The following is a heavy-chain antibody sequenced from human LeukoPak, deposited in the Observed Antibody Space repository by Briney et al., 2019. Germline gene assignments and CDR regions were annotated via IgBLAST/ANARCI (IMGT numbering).Heavy chain of an antibody. J-gene: IGHJ4*02. Sequence: GSLRLSCAASGFTFDDYGMSWIRQPAGKGLEWIGRIYTSGSTNYNPSLKSRVTISVDTSKNQFSLKLRSVTAADTAVYYCARVTGYVIEDYFDYWGQGTLVTVSS. CDR2: IYTSGST. CDR3: ARVTGYVIEDYFDY. D-gene: IGHD3-22*01. V-gene: IGHV4-4*07. CDR1: GFTFDDYG.